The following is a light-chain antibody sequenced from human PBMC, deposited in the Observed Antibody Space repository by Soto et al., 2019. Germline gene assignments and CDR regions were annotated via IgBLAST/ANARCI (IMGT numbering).Light chain of an antibody. CDR1: QRIGGSY. Sequence: EIVLTQSPGALSLSPGESVTLSCRASQRIGGSYLAWYQQRFGQAPRLVIYDVSSRASGIPDRFSGSGSGTYVTLTISSLEPDDFAVYFCQRYIRSPGTFGQGTKVEIK. J-gene: IGKJ1*01. V-gene: IGKV3-20*01. CDR2: DVS. CDR3: QRYIRSPGT.